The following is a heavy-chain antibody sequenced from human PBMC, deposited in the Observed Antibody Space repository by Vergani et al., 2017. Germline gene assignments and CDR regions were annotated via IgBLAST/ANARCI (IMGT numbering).Heavy chain of an antibody. CDR2: INHSGST. Sequence: QVQLQQWGAGLLKPSETLSLTCAVYGGSFSGYYWSWIRQPPGKGLEWIGEINHSGSTNYNPSLKSRVTISVDTSKNQFSLQLSSVTAADPAVYYCARGTAMVVFDYWGQGTLVTVSS. D-gene: IGHD5-18*01. V-gene: IGHV4-34*01. CDR3: ARGTAMVVFDY. CDR1: GGSFSGYY. J-gene: IGHJ4*02.